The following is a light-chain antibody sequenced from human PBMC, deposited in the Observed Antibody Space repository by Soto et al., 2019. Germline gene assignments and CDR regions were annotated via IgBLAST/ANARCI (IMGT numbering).Light chain of an antibody. CDR3: QQYNNWPMT. J-gene: IGKJ1*01. CDR1: QSVSSN. Sequence: EIVLTQSPGPLSLSPGERATLSCRASQSVSSNLAWYQQKPGQAPRLLIYGASTRATGIPARFSGSGSGTEFTLTISSLQSEDVAVYYCQQYNNWPMTLGQGTKVDIK. V-gene: IGKV3-15*01. CDR2: GAS.